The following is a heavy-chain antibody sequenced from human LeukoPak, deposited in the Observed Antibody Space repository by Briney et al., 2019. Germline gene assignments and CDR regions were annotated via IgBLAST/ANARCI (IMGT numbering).Heavy chain of an antibody. D-gene: IGHD3-22*01. J-gene: IGHJ5*02. V-gene: IGHV1-18*01. CDR2: INTYNGAT. Sequence: SVKVSCKASGYGLSSYGISWVRQAPGQGLEWMGWINTYNGATNYAPKLQGRVTMTTDRSSNTAYMELRSLRSDDTAVYYCARGVFAYDSSGYYDPWGQGTLVTVSS. CDR1: GYGLSSYG. CDR3: ARGVFAYDSSGYYDP.